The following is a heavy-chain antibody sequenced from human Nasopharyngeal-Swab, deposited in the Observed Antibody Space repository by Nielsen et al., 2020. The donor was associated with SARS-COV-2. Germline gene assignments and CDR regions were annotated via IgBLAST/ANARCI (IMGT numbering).Heavy chain of an antibody. D-gene: IGHD2-2*01. Sequence: GSLRLSCTVSGGSISSYYWSWIRQPPGKGLEWIGYIYYSGSTYYNPSLKSRVTISVDTSKNQFSLKLSSVTAADTAVYYCAHLEYCSSTSCLWGQGTLVTVSS. CDR2: IYYSGST. CDR1: GGSISSYY. J-gene: IGHJ4*02. V-gene: IGHV4-59*04. CDR3: AHLEYCSSTSCL.